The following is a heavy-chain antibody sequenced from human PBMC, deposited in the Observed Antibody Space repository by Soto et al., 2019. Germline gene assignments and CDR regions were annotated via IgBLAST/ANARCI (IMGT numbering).Heavy chain of an antibody. CDR2: IYPGDSDT. CDR3: ARHRLDYRAATAAFDI. CDR1: GYSFTSYW. J-gene: IGHJ3*02. D-gene: IGHD3-9*01. Sequence: GESLKISCKRSGYSFTSYWIGWVRQMPGKGLEWMGIIYPGDSDTRYSPSFQGQVTISADKSISTAYLQWSSLKASDTAMYYCARHRLDYRAATAAFDIWGQGTMVTVSS. V-gene: IGHV5-51*01.